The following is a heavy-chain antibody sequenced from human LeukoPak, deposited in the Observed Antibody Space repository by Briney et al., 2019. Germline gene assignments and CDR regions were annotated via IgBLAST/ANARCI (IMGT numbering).Heavy chain of an antibody. CDR2: VIPIVGIA. J-gene: IGHJ4*02. D-gene: IGHD1-1*01. Sequence: SVKVSCKASGGTFSSYAISWVRQAPGQGLEWMGRVIPIVGIANYAQKYQGRVTITADKSTSTAYMELSSLISEDTAVYYCAREEVTERRRAYYFDSWGQGTLVSVSS. CDR3: AREEVTERRRAYYFDS. CDR1: GGTFSSYA. V-gene: IGHV1-69*04.